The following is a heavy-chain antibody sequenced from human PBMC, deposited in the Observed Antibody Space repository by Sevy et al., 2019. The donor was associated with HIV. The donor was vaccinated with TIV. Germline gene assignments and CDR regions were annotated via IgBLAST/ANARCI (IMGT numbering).Heavy chain of an antibody. J-gene: IGHJ5*02. CDR2: IFHTGST. CDR3: AREGAKGVWFDP. D-gene: IGHD3-16*01. V-gene: IGHV4-31*01. Sequence: SETLSLTCTVSGGSFNSGDYYWSWIRQHPGKGLEWIGYIFHTGSTYYNRSFKRAATIAVDTSKNQFYLKLSLMTAADTAVYYCAREGAKGVWFDPWGQGTLVTVSS. CDR1: GGSFNSGDYY.